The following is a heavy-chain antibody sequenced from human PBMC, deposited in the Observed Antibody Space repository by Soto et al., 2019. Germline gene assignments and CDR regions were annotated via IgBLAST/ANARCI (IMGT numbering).Heavy chain of an antibody. CDR2: IIPVFGTT. Sequence: SVKVSCKDSGGLFSSFAISWVRQAPGQGLEWMGGIIPVFGTTNYAQKFQGRVTITADESTDTAYMELSSLTSDDTAMYYCARGGGPYVWFNEFWGQGTQVTVSS. D-gene: IGHD3-16*01. CDR3: ARGGGPYVWFNEF. V-gene: IGHV1-69*13. J-gene: IGHJ4*02. CDR1: GGLFSSFA.